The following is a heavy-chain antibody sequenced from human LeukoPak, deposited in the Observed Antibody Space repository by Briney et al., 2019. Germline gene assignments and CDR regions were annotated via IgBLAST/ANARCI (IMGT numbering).Heavy chain of an antibody. J-gene: IGHJ3*01. D-gene: IGHD1-1*01. Sequence: GGSLRLSCTASGFTFGDYAMSWVRQAPGKGLEWVSTISGNGGRTYYEDSVKGRFTISRDNSKNTLYLQVSSLRAEDTAMYYCANDGTGVHVWTPEAFDLWGPGTMVIVSS. CDR2: ISGNGGRT. CDR1: GFTFGDYA. V-gene: IGHV3-23*01. CDR3: ANDGTGVHVWTPEAFDL.